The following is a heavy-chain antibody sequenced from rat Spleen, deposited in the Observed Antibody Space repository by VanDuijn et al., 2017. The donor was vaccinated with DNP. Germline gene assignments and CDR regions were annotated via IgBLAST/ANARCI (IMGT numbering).Heavy chain of an antibody. CDR1: GFTFSNYD. Sequence: EVQLVESGGGLVQPGRSLKLSCAASGFTFSNYDMAWVRQAPKKGLGWVAYRRYEGDNTYHGDSVKGRFTISRDNAKTTLYLQMNSLRCDATATYYCAVGVYYYSTNYWYFDFWGPGTMVTVSS. CDR2: RRYEGDNT. V-gene: IGHV5-22*01. CDR3: AVGVYYYSTNYWYFDF. J-gene: IGHJ1*01. D-gene: IGHD1-1*01.